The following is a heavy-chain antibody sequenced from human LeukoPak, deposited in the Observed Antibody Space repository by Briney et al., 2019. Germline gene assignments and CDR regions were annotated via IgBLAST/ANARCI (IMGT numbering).Heavy chain of an antibody. Sequence: GGSLRLSCAASGFTFSSYWMSWVRQAPGKGLEWVANIKQGGSEKYYVDSVKGRFTISRDNAKNSLYLQMNSLRAEDTAVYYCARGPDKIAAAVPRNYYYYGMDVWGQGTTVTVSS. J-gene: IGHJ6*02. CDR2: IKQGGSEK. CDR1: GFTFSSYW. V-gene: IGHV3-7*01. D-gene: IGHD6-13*01. CDR3: ARGPDKIAAAVPRNYYYYGMDV.